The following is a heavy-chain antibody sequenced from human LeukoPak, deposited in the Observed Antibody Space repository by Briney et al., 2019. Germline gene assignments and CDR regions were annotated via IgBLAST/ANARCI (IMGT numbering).Heavy chain of an antibody. CDR1: GFTFSSYG. CDR2: IRFDGGKT. CDR3: ATDPPLNYDSSAYYYDY. Sequence: PGGSLRLSCAASGFTFSSYGMHWVRQAPGKGLEWVAFIRFDGGKTYYADSVKGRFTISRDNSKNTLYLQMNSLRAEDTAVYYCATDPPLNYDSSAYYYDYWGQGTLVTVSS. V-gene: IGHV3-30*02. D-gene: IGHD3-22*01. J-gene: IGHJ4*02.